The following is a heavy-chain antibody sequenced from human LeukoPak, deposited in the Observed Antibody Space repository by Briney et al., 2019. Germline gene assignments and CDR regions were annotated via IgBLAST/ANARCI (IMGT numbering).Heavy chain of an antibody. Sequence: GGSLRLSCAPSGFGVSSNDMSWVRQAPGKGLEWVSLIYAGGSSGAYYADSVRGRFTGSRHDSKNTLDLQMNSLRVDDTAVYYCLSQGPGNPPRWGQGTLVTVSS. J-gene: IGHJ4*02. D-gene: IGHD1-14*01. CDR2: IYAGGSSGA. CDR1: GFGVSSND. V-gene: IGHV3-53*04. CDR3: LSQGPGNPPR.